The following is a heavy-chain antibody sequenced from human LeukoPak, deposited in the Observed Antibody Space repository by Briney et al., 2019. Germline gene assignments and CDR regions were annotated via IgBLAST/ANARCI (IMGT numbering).Heavy chain of an antibody. Sequence: SETLSLTCTVSGDSISNSRYSWGWIRQPPGKGLEWIGTTSYSGSAYYNPSLKSRVTISVDTSKNQFSLKLSSVTAADTAVYYCARPLFSLWGQGTLVTVSS. CDR1: GDSISNSRYS. CDR2: TSYSGSA. J-gene: IGHJ4*02. V-gene: IGHV4-39*07. CDR3: ARPLFSL.